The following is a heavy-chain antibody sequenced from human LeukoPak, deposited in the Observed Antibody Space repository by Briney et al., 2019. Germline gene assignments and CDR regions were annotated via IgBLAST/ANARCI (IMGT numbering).Heavy chain of an antibody. CDR3: ARADCSSSTCYLRRSWFDP. J-gene: IGHJ5*02. CDR1: GFTLSNYD. CDR2: ISTSSRYI. Sequence: GGSLRLFCAASGFTLSNYDMNWVRQAPGKGLEWVSSISTSSRYIYYKDSVRGRFTISRDDAKNSLYLEMNSLRAEDPAVYCCARADCSSSTCYLRRSWFDPWGQGTLVTVSS. D-gene: IGHD2-2*01. V-gene: IGHV3-21*01.